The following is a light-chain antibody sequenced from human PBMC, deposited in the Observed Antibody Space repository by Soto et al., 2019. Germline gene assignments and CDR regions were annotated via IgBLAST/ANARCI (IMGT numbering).Light chain of an antibody. CDR2: EAT. Sequence: QSALTQPASVSGSPEQSITISCTGTSSDVGSYNLVSWYQQHPGKAPKVMIYEATKRPSGVSNRFSGSKSGNTASLTISGLQAEDEADYYCASYTRVDSWVFGGGTKLTVL. J-gene: IGLJ3*02. CDR3: ASYTRVDSWV. V-gene: IGLV2-14*02. CDR1: SSDVGSYNL.